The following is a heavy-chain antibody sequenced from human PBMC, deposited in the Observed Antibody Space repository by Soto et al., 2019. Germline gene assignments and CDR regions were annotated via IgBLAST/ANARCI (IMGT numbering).Heavy chain of an antibody. D-gene: IGHD1-1*01. CDR3: AKGQIATGAKLTSEY. CDR2: ISGSGGNT. V-gene: IGHV3-23*01. Sequence: GGSLRLSCGASKFTFSSYAMSWVRQAPGKGLEWVSTISGSGGNTDYADSVKGRFTIPRDNSKNTLWLQMNSLRAEDTAVYYCAKGQIATGAKLTSEYWGQGALVTVSS. J-gene: IGHJ4*02. CDR1: KFTFSSYA.